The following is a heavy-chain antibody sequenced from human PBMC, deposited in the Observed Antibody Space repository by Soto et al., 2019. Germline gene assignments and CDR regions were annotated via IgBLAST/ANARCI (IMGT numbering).Heavy chain of an antibody. V-gene: IGHV4-39*01. CDR2: IYYSGST. J-gene: IGHJ6*02. CDR3: ARRPVGANYYYYYGMDV. D-gene: IGHD1-26*01. CDR1: GGSISSSSYY. Sequence: SETLSLTCTVSGGSISSSSYYWGWIRQPPGKGLEWIGSIYYSGSTYYNPSLKSRVTISVDTSKNQFSLKLSSVTAADTAVYYCARRPVGANYYYYYGMDVWGQGTTVTVS.